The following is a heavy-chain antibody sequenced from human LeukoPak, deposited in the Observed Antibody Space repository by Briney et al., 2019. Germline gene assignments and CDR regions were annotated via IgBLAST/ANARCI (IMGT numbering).Heavy chain of an antibody. Sequence: GSLRLSCAASGFTFSSYWMSWVRQAPEKGLEWVAKINEDGSAKDYVDSVKGRFTISRDNAKNSLYLVMNSLTADDTAVYYCARDYQFRLDVWGQGTTVTVSS. CDR3: ARDYQFRLDV. CDR2: INEDGSAK. J-gene: IGHJ6*02. D-gene: IGHD2-2*01. V-gene: IGHV3-7*01. CDR1: GFTFSSYW.